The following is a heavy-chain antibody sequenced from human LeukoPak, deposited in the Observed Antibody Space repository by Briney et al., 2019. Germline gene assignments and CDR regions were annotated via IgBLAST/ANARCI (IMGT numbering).Heavy chain of an antibody. CDR1: GYGFSSSW. CDR2: IYPGDSDT. V-gene: IGHV5-51*01. D-gene: IGHD2/OR15-2a*01. J-gene: IGHJ4*02. CDR3: AVGTTPYFVDY. Sequence: GESLKISCYGSGYGFSSSWIGWVRQVPGKGLEWMGFIYPGDSDTRYSPSFQAQVTISADKSTGTAFLQWRSLKASDTAMYYCAVGTTPYFVDYWGQGTLLTVSS.